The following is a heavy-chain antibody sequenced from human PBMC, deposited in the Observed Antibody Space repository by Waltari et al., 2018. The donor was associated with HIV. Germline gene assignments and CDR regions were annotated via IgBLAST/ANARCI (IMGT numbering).Heavy chain of an antibody. CDR1: GLTVSSNY. V-gene: IGHV3-53*01. Sequence: EVQLVESGGGLIEPGGSLRLSCAASGLTVSSNYMSWVGQAPGKGLEWVSVIYSVGSRYDADSVKGRFTISRDNSKNTLSLHMNSLGPEDTAVYYCARDPRSSGYYGMDVWGQGTTVTVSS. CDR2: IYSVGSR. J-gene: IGHJ6*02. CDR3: ARDPRSSGYYGMDV. D-gene: IGHD1-26*01.